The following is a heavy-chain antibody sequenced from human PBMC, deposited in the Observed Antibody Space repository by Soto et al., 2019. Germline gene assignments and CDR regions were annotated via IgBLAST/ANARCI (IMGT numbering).Heavy chain of an antibody. Sequence: EVQLVESGGGLVQPGRSLRLSCAASGFTFDDYAMHWVRQAPGKGLEWVSGISWNSGSTYYADSVKGRFTISRDNSKNTLYLQMNSLRAEDTAVYYCAKEGFLEWLSHWGQGTLVTVSS. V-gene: IGHV3-9*01. CDR2: ISWNSGST. CDR1: GFTFDDYA. D-gene: IGHD3-3*01. CDR3: AKEGFLEWLSH. J-gene: IGHJ4*02.